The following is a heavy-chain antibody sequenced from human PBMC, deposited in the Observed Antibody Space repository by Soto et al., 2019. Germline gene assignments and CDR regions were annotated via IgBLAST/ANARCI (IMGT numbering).Heavy chain of an antibody. CDR3: ARYYSSFNY. CDR1: GGSISSSSYY. J-gene: IGHJ4*02. Sequence: SETLSLTCTFSGGSISSSSYYWGWIRQPPGKGLEWIGSIYYSGSTYYNPSLKSRVTISVDTSKNQFSLKLSSVTAADTAVYYCARYYSSFNYWGQGTLVTVSS. V-gene: IGHV4-39*01. CDR2: IYYSGST. D-gene: IGHD6-19*01.